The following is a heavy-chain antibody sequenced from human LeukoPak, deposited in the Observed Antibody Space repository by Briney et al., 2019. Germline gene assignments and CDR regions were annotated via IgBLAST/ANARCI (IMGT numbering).Heavy chain of an antibody. Sequence: GGSLRLSCAASGFTFSSYWMHWVRQAPGKGLVWVSRINSDGSSTNYADSVKGRFTISRDNAKNTLYLQMNSLRAEDTAVYYCTTEGIVATIVPDYWGQGTLDTVSS. CDR3: TTEGIVATIVPDY. CDR1: GFTFSSYW. V-gene: IGHV3-74*01. D-gene: IGHD5-12*01. J-gene: IGHJ4*02. CDR2: INSDGSST.